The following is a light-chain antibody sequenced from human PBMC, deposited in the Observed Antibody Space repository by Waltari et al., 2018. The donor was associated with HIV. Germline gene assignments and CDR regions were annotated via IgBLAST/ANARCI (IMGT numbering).Light chain of an antibody. CDR3: HSRDTDGDHYV. V-gene: IGLV3-19*01. J-gene: IGLJ1*01. CDR1: SLRSFF. CDR2: GGN. Sequence: SSELTQDPVVSVALGQTIKIRCQGDSLRSFFANWYQHRPGQAPVLVVYGGNRRPSGIPARFSASNSGNTSSLIISNSQAVDEADEFCHSRDTDGDHYVFGSGTRVIV.